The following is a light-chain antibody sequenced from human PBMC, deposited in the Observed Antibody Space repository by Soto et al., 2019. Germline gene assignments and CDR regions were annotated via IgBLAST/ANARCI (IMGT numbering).Light chain of an antibody. CDR2: DAS. J-gene: IGKJ5*01. CDR1: QDINKN. Sequence: DIQMIQSPSSLSASVGARVTITCQAIQDINKNLIWYQQKPGKAPKLLIYDASDLETGVPSRFSGSGSGTGFTFTISSLQPEDFATYYCQQYESLPLTFGQGTRLEIK. V-gene: IGKV1-33*01. CDR3: QQYESLPLT.